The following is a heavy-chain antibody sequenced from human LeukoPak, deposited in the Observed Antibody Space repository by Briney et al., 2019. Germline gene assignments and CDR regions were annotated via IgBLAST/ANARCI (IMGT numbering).Heavy chain of an antibody. J-gene: IGHJ4*02. V-gene: IGHV3-7*01. CDR2: IKQDGSEK. Sequence: GGSLRLSCAASGFTFSSYGMSWVRQAPGKGLEWVANIKQDGSEKYYVDSVKGRFTISRDNAKNSLYLQMNSLRAEDTAVYYCARETTVNPSFDYWGQGTLVTVSS. CDR1: GFTFSSYG. D-gene: IGHD1-1*01. CDR3: ARETTVNPSFDY.